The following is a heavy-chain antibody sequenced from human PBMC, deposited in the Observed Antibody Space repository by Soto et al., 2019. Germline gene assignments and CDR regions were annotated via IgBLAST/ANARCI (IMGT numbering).Heavy chain of an antibody. J-gene: IGHJ6*02. CDR3: AREAAAIPHYGMDV. Sequence: GGSLRLSCAASGFTFSSYWMHWVRQAQGKGLVWVSRINSDGSSTSYADSVKGRFTISRDNAKNTLYLQMNSLRAEDTAVYYCAREAAAIPHYGMDVWGQGTTVTVSS. D-gene: IGHD2-2*01. V-gene: IGHV3-74*01. CDR1: GFTFSSYW. CDR2: INSDGSST.